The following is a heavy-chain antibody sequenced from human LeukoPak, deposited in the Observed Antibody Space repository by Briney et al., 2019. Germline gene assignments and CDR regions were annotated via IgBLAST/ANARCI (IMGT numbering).Heavy chain of an antibody. CDR2: INPNSGGT. V-gene: IGHV1-2*02. Sequence: GASVKVSCKASGYTFTGYYMHWVRQAPGQGLEWMGWINPNSGGTNYAQKFQGRVTMTRDTSISTAYMELSRLRSDDTAVYYCARAPYGGDLYYFDYWGQGTLVTVSS. D-gene: IGHD4-23*01. CDR3: ARAPYGGDLYYFDY. J-gene: IGHJ4*02. CDR1: GYTFTGYY.